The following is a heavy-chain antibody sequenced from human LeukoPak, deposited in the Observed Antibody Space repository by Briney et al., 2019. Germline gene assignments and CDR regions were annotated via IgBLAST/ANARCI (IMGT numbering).Heavy chain of an antibody. D-gene: IGHD6-6*01. CDR1: GFTFSSYW. CDR2: IKQDGSEK. CDR3: ARDYRSSSSDFDY. Sequence: GGSLRLSCAASGFTFSSYWMSWVRQAPGKGLEWVANIKQDGSEKNYVDSVKGRFTISRDNSKNSLYLQMNSLRAEDTAVYYCARDYRSSSSDFDYWGQGTLVTVSS. J-gene: IGHJ4*02. V-gene: IGHV3-7*01.